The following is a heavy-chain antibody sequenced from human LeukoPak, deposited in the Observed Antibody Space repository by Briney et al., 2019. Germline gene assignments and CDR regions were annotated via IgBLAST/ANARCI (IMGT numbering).Heavy chain of an antibody. Sequence: SETLSLTCTVSGGSIRSSTDYWSWIRQPPGKGLEWIGEINHSGSTNYNPSLKSRVTISVDTSKNQFSLKLSSVTAADTAVYYCARGYCSGGSCYSYYYYNYMDVWGKGTTVTVSS. V-gene: IGHV4-39*07. D-gene: IGHD2-15*01. J-gene: IGHJ6*03. CDR2: INHSGST. CDR3: ARGYCSGGSCYSYYYYNYMDV. CDR1: GGSIRSSTDY.